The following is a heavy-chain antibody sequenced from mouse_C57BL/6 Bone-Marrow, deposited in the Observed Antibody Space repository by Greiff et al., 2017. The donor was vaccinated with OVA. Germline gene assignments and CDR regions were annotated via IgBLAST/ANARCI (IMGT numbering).Heavy chain of an antibody. CDR3: ARGYYSNFFAY. Sequence: EVNVVESGGGLVKPGGSLKLSCAASGFTFSSYAMSWVRQTPEKRLEWVATISDGGSYTYYPDNVKGRFTISRDNAKNHLYLQMSHLKSEDTAMYYCARGYYSNFFAYWGQGTLVTVSA. J-gene: IGHJ3*01. D-gene: IGHD2-5*01. V-gene: IGHV5-4*03. CDR1: GFTFSSYA. CDR2: ISDGGSYT.